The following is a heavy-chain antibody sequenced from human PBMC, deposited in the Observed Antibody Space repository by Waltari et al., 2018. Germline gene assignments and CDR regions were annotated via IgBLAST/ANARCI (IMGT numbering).Heavy chain of an antibody. CDR3: AKDITPRPGVVPAAFQYYYYYGMDV. J-gene: IGHJ6*02. CDR1: GFTFDDYA. CDR2: ISWNSGSI. V-gene: IGHV3-9*01. Sequence: EVQLVESGGGLVQPGRSLRLSCAASGFTFDDYAIHWVRQAPGQGLEWVSGISWNSGSIGYADSVKGRFTISRDNAKNSLYLQMNSLRAEDTALYDCAKDITPRPGVVPAAFQYYYYYGMDVWGQGTTVTVSS. D-gene: IGHD2-2*01.